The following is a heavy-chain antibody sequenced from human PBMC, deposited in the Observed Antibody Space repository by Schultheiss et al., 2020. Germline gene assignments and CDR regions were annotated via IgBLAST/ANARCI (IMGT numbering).Heavy chain of an antibody. Sequence: GGSLRLSCAASGFTFSSYGMHWVRQAPGKGLEWVAVIWYDGSNKYYADSVKGRFTISRDNSKNTLYLQMNSLRAEDTAVYYCARDRDTIFGVVTNDYWGQGTLVTVSS. D-gene: IGHD3-3*01. V-gene: IGHV3-33*01. J-gene: IGHJ4*02. CDR2: IWYDGSNK. CDR1: GFTFSSYG. CDR3: ARDRDTIFGVVTNDY.